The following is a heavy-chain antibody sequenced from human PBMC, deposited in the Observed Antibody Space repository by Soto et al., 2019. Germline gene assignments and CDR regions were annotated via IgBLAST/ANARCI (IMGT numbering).Heavy chain of an antibody. CDR2: VYHSGST. CDR3: ARGISSSHKRYFYRLDV. V-gene: IGHV4-30-2*01. D-gene: IGHD6-6*01. J-gene: IGHJ6*02. CDR1: GGSIRSGVYS. Sequence: SETLSLTCAVSGGSIRSGVYSWSWIRQPPGKGLEWIGYVYHSGSTYYSSSLKSRVTISADMSKNQISLKLTSVTAADTAIYFCARGISSSHKRYFYRLDVWGQGTTVTVSS.